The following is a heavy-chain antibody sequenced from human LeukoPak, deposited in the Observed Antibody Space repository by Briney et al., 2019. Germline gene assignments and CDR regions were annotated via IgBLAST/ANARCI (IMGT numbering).Heavy chain of an antibody. CDR3: ATSPVISRD. J-gene: IGHJ4*02. V-gene: IGHV3-74*03. Sequence: GGSLRLSCVASGFTFSDYWMHWVRQAPGKGLEWVARIYSDVRRIEYADSVKGRFTISRDNAKNTLYLQMNALRVEDTAVYYCATSPVISRDWGQGTLVTVSS. CDR1: GFTFSDYW. D-gene: IGHD2-21*01. CDR2: IYSDVRRI.